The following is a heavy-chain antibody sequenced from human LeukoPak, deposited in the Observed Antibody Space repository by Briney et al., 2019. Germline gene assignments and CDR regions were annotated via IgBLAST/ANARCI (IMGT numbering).Heavy chain of an antibody. CDR1: GYSFTAYY. V-gene: IGHV1-2*02. CDR3: ARYYYDSSGYPQPDY. Sequence: ASVKVSCKASGYSFTAYYMHLVRQAPGQGLEWMGWINPNSGDTNYAQNFRDRVAMTWDTSVSTAYMELSSLRSEDTAVYYCARYYYDSSGYPQPDYWGQGTLVTVSS. D-gene: IGHD3-22*01. CDR2: INPNSGDT. J-gene: IGHJ4*02.